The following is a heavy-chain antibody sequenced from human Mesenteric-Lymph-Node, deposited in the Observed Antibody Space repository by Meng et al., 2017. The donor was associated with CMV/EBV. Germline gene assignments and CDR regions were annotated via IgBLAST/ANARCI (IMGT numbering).Heavy chain of an antibody. Sequence: ASGFTFSDSAMGWVRQAPGRGLEWVSTISGRGTGTYYADSVKGRFTISRDNSRNTMYVQMSNLRGDDTAVYYCAKLKVGDSYWYFDLWGRGTLVTVSS. CDR1: GFTFSDSA. J-gene: IGHJ2*01. V-gene: IGHV3-23*01. D-gene: IGHD3-3*01. CDR2: ISGRGTGT. CDR3: AKLKVGDSYWYFDL.